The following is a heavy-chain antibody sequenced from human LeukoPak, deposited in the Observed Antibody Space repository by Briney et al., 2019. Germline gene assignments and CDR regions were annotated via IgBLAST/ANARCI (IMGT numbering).Heavy chain of an antibody. D-gene: IGHD3-3*01. CDR2: IYYSGST. J-gene: IGHJ5*02. Sequence: SETLSLTCTVSGGSISSSSYYWGWIRQPPGKGLEWIGSIYYSGSTYYNPSLKSRVTISVDTSKNQFSLKLSSVTAADTAVYYCASTYYDFWGGRRNWFDPWGQGTLVTVSS. CDR3: ASTYYDFWGGRRNWFDP. CDR1: GGSISSSSYY. V-gene: IGHV4-39*01.